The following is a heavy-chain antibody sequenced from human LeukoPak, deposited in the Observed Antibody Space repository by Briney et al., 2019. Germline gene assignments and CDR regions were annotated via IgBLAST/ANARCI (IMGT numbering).Heavy chain of an antibody. V-gene: IGHV3-21*01. CDR3: AKSYMERITTDAFDI. Sequence: KPGGSLRLSCAASGFTFSSYSMNWVRQAPGKGLEWVSSISSSSSYIYYADSVKGRFTISRDNAKNSLYLQMNSLRAEDTAVYYCAKSYMERITTDAFDIWGQGTMVTVSS. J-gene: IGHJ3*02. CDR1: GFTFSSYS. CDR2: ISSSSSYI. D-gene: IGHD3-10*01.